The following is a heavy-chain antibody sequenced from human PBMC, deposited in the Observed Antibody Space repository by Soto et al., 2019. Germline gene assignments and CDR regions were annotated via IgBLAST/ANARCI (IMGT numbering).Heavy chain of an antibody. D-gene: IGHD3-10*01. Sequence: QVQLVQSGAEVKKPGSSVKVSCKASGGTFSSYGISWVRQAPGQGLEWMGGFIPIFSTANYAQKFQGRVTITADESTSTAYMELSSLRSEDTAAYYCAMTREYYYYGMDVWGQGTTVTVSS. J-gene: IGHJ6*02. V-gene: IGHV1-69*12. CDR2: FIPIFSTA. CDR3: AMTREYYYYGMDV. CDR1: GGTFSSYG.